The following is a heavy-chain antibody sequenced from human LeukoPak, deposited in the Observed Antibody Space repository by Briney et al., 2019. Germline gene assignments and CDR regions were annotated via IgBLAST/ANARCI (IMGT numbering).Heavy chain of an antibody. CDR2: ISYDGSNK. Sequence: SGGSLRLSCAASGFTFSSYGMHWVRQAPGKGLEWVAVISYDGSNKYYADSVKGRFTISRDNSKNTLYLQMNSLRAEDTAVYYCAKDHSSGWYVDYWGQGTLVTVSS. V-gene: IGHV3-30*18. CDR3: AKDHSSGWYVDY. D-gene: IGHD6-19*01. J-gene: IGHJ4*02. CDR1: GFTFSSYG.